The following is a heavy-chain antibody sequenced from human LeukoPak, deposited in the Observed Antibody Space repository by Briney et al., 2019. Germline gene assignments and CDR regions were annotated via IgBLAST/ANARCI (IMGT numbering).Heavy chain of an antibody. CDR1: GGSIRRDY. J-gene: IGHJ5*02. CDR2: MYYSGST. CDR3: ARGSLGDYGNWFDL. Sequence: KPSETLSLTCSVSGGSIRRDYWSWIRQPPGKGLEWIGYMYYSGSTNFNPSLKTRVTISVDTSKNHFSLKMSSVTAVDTAVYYCARGSLGDYGNWFDLWGQGTLVTVSS. V-gene: IGHV4-59*01. D-gene: IGHD4-17*01.